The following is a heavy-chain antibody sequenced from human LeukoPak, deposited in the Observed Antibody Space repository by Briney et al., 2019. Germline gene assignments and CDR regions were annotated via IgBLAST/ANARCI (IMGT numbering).Heavy chain of an antibody. J-gene: IGHJ4*02. V-gene: IGHV3-23*01. D-gene: IGHD6-13*01. CDR1: GFTFSSYA. Sequence: GGSLRLSCAASGFTFSSYAMSWVRQAPGKGLEWVSAISGSGGGSTYDADSVKGRFTISRDNSKNTLYLQMNSLRAEDTAVYYCAKDRPGQQLIGGYFDYWGQGTLVTVSS. CDR3: AKDRPGQQLIGGYFDY. CDR2: ISGSGGGST.